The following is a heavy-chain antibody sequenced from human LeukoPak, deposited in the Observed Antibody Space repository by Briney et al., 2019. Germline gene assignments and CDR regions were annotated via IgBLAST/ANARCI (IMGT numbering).Heavy chain of an antibody. Sequence: SVKVSCKASGGTFSSYAISWVRQAPGQGLEWMGGIIPIFGTANYAQKFQGRVTITADESTSTAYMELSSLRSEDTAVYYCARKPGIAAAVTNWFDPWGQGTLVTVSS. CDR1: GGTFSSYA. CDR2: IIPIFGTA. J-gene: IGHJ5*02. D-gene: IGHD6-13*01. V-gene: IGHV1-69*13. CDR3: ARKPGIAAAVTNWFDP.